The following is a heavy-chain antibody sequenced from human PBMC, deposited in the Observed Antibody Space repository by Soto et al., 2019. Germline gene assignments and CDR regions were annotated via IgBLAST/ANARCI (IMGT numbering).Heavy chain of an antibody. J-gene: IGHJ5*02. CDR2: IYNSGKT. CDR1: GDSISSSPYY. Sequence: SETLSLTCTVSGDSISSSPYYWGWIRQPPGKGLEWIGTIYNSGKTYNNPSLKSRVTISVDTSKNQFSLKLSSVTAADTAVYYCARHGVYCSGGSCYSVPNWFDPWGQGTLVTVSS. D-gene: IGHD2-15*01. V-gene: IGHV4-39*01. CDR3: ARHGVYCSGGSCYSVPNWFDP.